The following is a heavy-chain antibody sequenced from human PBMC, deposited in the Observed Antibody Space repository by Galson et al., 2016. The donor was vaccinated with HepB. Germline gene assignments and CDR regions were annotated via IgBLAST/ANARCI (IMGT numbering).Heavy chain of an antibody. CDR1: GFTFSSHA. CDR2: ISSSSSYI. Sequence: SLRLSCAASGFTFSSHAMNWVRQAPGKGLEWVSYISSSSSYIYYADAVKGRFIISRDNVKKSLYLQMNSLRPEDTAVYYCARVREQQLLDAFDIWGQGTMVTVSS. V-gene: IGHV3-21*01. CDR3: ARVREQQLLDAFDI. D-gene: IGHD6-13*01. J-gene: IGHJ3*02.